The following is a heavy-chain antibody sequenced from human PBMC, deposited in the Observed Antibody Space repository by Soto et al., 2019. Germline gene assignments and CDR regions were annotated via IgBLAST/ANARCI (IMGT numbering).Heavy chain of an antibody. CDR1: GSTFSSYA. CDR2: ISYDGSNK. Sequence: PGWSLRLSCAASGSTFSSYAMHWVRQAPGKGLEWVAVISYDGSNKYYADSVKGRFTISRDNSKNTLYLQMNSLRAEDTAVYYCARWGSGYYYSGGPYYFDYWGQGTLVTVSS. CDR3: ARWGSGYYYSGGPYYFDY. V-gene: IGHV3-30*14. D-gene: IGHD3-22*01. J-gene: IGHJ4*02.